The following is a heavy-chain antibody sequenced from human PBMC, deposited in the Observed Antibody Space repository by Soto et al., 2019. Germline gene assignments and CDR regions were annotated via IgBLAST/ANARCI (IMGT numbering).Heavy chain of an antibody. Sequence: GGSLRLSCAASGFTFSSYGMHWVRQAPGKGLEWVAVISYDGSNKYYADSVKGRFTISRDNSKNTLYLQMNSLRAEDTAVYYCANSREWLLFGYWGQGTLVTVSS. CDR2: ISYDGSNK. CDR3: ANSREWLLFGY. V-gene: IGHV3-30*18. CDR1: GFTFSSYG. D-gene: IGHD3-3*01. J-gene: IGHJ4*02.